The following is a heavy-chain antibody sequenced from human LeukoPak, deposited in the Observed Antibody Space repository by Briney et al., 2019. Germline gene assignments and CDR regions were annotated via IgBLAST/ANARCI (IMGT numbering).Heavy chain of an antibody. CDR2: ISWNSGSI. V-gene: IGHV3-9*01. Sequence: PGRSLRLSCAASGFTFDDYAMHWVRQAPGKGLEWVSGISWNSGSIGYADSVKGRFTISRDNAKNSLYLQMNSLRAEDTALYYCAKDMGHPVGATGWYYFDYWGQGTLVTVSS. J-gene: IGHJ4*02. CDR1: GFTFDDYA. CDR3: AKDMGHPVGATGWYYFDY. D-gene: IGHD1-26*01.